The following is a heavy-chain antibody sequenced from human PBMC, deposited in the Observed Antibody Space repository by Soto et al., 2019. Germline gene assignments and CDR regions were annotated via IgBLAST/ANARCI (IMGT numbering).Heavy chain of an antibody. Sequence: SETLSLTCTVSGGSISSYYWSWIRQPAGKGLEWIGRIYTSGSTNYNPSLKSRVTMSVDTSKNQFSLKLSSVTAADTAVYYCAASITMVRGVIIMNYGMDVWGQGTTVT. J-gene: IGHJ6*02. V-gene: IGHV4-4*07. D-gene: IGHD3-10*01. CDR1: GGSISSYY. CDR3: AASITMVRGVIIMNYGMDV. CDR2: IYTSGST.